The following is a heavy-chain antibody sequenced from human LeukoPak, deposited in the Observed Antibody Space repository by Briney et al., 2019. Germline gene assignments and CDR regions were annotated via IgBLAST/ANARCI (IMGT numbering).Heavy chain of an antibody. CDR1: GFTFSSYS. CDR3: ARGSPMVRGVIPNDAFDI. D-gene: IGHD3-10*01. V-gene: IGHV3-48*04. CDR2: ISSSSSTI. J-gene: IGHJ3*02. Sequence: GGSLRLSCAASGFTFSSYSTNWVRQAPGKGLEWVSYISSSSSTIYYADSVKGRFTISRDNAKNSLYLQMNSLRAEDTAVYYCARGSPMVRGVIPNDAFDIWGQGTMVTVSS.